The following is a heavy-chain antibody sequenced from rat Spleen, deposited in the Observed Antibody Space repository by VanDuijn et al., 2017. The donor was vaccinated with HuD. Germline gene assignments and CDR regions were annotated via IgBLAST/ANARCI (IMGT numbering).Heavy chain of an antibody. CDR3: TNFALFDY. CDR1: GFTFSDYN. Sequence: EVQLVESGGGLVQPGRSLKLSCAASGFTFSDYNMAWVRQAPKEGLEWVATIIYDGSRTYYRDSVKGRFTISRDNAKSTLYLQMNSLRSEDTATYYCTNFALFDYWGQGVMVTVSS. CDR2: IIYDGSRT. J-gene: IGHJ2*01. V-gene: IGHV5S10*01.